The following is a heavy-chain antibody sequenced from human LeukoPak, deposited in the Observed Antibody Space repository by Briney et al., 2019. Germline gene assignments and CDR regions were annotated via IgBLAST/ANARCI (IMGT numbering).Heavy chain of an antibody. CDR3: ARAVTWIQLWSNFNY. D-gene: IGHD5-18*01. Sequence: GGSLRLSCAASGFTFSSYAMHWVRQAPGKGLEWVAVISYDGSNKYYADSVKGRFTISRDNSKNTLYLQMNSLRAEDTAVYYCARAVTWIQLWSNFNYWGQGTLVTVSS. V-gene: IGHV3-30-3*01. CDR2: ISYDGSNK. J-gene: IGHJ4*02. CDR1: GFTFSSYA.